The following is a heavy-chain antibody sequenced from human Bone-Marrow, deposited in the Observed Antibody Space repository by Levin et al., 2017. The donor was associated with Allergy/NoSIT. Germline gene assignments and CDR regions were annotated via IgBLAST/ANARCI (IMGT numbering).Heavy chain of an antibody. Sequence: GSLRLSCAVYGGSFSGYYWSWIRQPPGKGLEWIGEINHSGSTNYNPSLKSRVTISVDTSKNQFSLKLSSVTAADTAVYYCASFDSSGTLDYWGQGTLVTVSS. J-gene: IGHJ4*02. D-gene: IGHD3-22*01. CDR2: INHSGST. CDR1: GGSFSGYY. V-gene: IGHV4-34*01. CDR3: ASFDSSGTLDY.